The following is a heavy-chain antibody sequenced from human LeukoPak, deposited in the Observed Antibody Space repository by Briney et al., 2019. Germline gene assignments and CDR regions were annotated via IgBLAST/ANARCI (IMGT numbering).Heavy chain of an antibody. V-gene: IGHV4-39*01. Sequence: PSETLSLTCTVPGGSIRSSSYYWDWIRQPPGKGLEWIGTIYYSGSTYYNPSLKSRVTISVDTSKNQFSLKLSSVTAADTAVYYCARNYLTYFDYWGQGTLVTVSS. CDR2: IYYSGST. D-gene: IGHD5-24*01. J-gene: IGHJ4*02. CDR3: ARNYLTYFDY. CDR1: GGSIRSSSYY.